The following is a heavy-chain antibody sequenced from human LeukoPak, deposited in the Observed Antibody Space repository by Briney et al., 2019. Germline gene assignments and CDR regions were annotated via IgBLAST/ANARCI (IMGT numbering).Heavy chain of an antibody. D-gene: IGHD5-18*01. CDR3: ARSQQLWFEF. Sequence: PGGPLRLSCAASGFPFSTYSVNWVRQAPGKGLEWVSYITSSSSTIYYADSVKGRFTISRENARNSLYLQMNSLRDEDTALYYCARSQQLWFEFWGQGTLVTVSS. J-gene: IGHJ5*01. V-gene: IGHV3-48*02. CDR2: ITSSSSTI. CDR1: GFPFSTYS.